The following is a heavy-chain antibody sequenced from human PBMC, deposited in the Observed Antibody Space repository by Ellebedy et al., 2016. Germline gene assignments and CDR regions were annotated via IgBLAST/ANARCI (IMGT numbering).Heavy chain of an antibody. CDR1: GYSFTSYC. D-gene: IGHD2-8*01. CDR2: IYPGDSDT. V-gene: IGHV5-51*01. J-gene: IGHJ4*01. Sequence: KVSCXGSGYSFTSYCIGWVRQMPGKGLEWMGIIYPGDSDTRYSPSFQGQVTISADKSISTAYLQWSSLKASDTAMYYCARGLGYCTNGVCYGLRWGQGTLVTVSS. CDR3: ARGLGYCTNGVCYGLR.